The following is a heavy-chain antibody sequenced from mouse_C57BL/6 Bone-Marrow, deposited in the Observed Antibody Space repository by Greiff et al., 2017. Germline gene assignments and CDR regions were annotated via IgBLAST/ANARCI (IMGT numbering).Heavy chain of an antibody. CDR3: EAGDYVVWYFDV. CDR1: GFTFTNTY. CDR2: IYPANGNT. J-gene: IGHJ1*03. D-gene: IGHD2-13*01. Sequence: EVQLQQSVAELVRPGASVKLSCTASGFTFTNTYMHWVKQRPEQGLEWIGRIYPANGNTKYAPKFQGKATITADTSSNTAYLQLSSLTSEDTAIYYCEAGDYVVWYFDVWGTGTTVTVSS. V-gene: IGHV14-3*01.